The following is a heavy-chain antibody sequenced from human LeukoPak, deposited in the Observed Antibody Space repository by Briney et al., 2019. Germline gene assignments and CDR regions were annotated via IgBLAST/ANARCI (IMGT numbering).Heavy chain of an antibody. CDR3: ARAYNSHFDY. CDR1: GFTFSSYW. CDR2: IKSDGSST. V-gene: IGHV3-74*01. Sequence: GVSLRLSCAASGFTFSSYWMHWVRQAPGKGRVCVSRIKSDGSSTSYADSVKGRFTISRDDAKNTLYLQMNSLRAEDTAVYYCARAYNSHFDYWGQGALVTVSS. J-gene: IGHJ4*02. D-gene: IGHD1-1*01.